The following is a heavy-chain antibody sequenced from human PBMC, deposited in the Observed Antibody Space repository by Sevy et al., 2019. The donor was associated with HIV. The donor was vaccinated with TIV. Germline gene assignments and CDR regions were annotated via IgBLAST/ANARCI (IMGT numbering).Heavy chain of an antibody. J-gene: IGHJ5*02. CDR1: GGSISSGDYY. Sequence: SETLSLTCTVSGGSISSGDYYWTWMRQPPGKGLEWIGYIYYSGITYYNPSLKSRVAISVDTVNNQFSLKLTSVTAADTAVYYCARYCSSTSRDNWFDPWGQGTLVTVSS. V-gene: IGHV4-30-4*01. CDR2: IYYSGIT. D-gene: IGHD2-2*01. CDR3: ARYCSSTSRDNWFDP.